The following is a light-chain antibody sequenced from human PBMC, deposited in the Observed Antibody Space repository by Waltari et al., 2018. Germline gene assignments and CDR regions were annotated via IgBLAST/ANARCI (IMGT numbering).Light chain of an antibody. J-gene: IGLJ3*02. Sequence: QSVLTQPPSASGTPGQRVTISCSGTSSHIGNNAGNWYQQLPGKAPNLLIYRNTQRPSGVPDRFSGSKSRTSVSLAISGLQSEDEADYYCAAWDDSLNGHWVFGGGTKLTVL. CDR3: AAWDDSLNGHWV. V-gene: IGLV1-44*01. CDR1: SSHIGNNA. CDR2: RNT.